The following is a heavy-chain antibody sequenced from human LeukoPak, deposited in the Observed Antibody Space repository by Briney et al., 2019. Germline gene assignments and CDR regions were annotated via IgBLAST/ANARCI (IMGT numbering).Heavy chain of an antibody. CDR1: GYTFTDYY. CDR3: ARAGSGYSSGWYDY. V-gene: IGHV1-2*02. J-gene: IGHJ4*02. D-gene: IGHD6-19*01. CDR2: INPNSGDT. Sequence: ASVKASFKGSGYTFTDYYMHWVRQAPGQGLEWMGWINPNSGDTSYAQKFQGRVTMTRDTSISTDHMELISLRSDDTAVYYCARAGSGYSSGWYDYWGQGTLVTVSS.